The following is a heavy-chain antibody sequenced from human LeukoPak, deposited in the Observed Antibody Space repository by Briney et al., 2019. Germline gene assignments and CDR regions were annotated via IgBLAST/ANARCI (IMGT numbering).Heavy chain of an antibody. CDR1: RGSISSYY. J-gene: IGHJ4*02. Sequence: SETLSLTCTVSRGSISSYYWTSTRQPAGKGLEWIGLIYTIGSTDYNPSLKSRVTMSVDTSKNQFSLKLTSVTAGDTAVYYCARSSGYDSFDYWGQGALVTVS. CDR2: IYTIGST. V-gene: IGHV4-4*07. CDR3: ARSSGYDSFDY. D-gene: IGHD5-12*01.